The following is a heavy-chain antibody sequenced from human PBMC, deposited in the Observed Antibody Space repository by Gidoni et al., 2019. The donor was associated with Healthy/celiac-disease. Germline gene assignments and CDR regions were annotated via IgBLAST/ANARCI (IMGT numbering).Heavy chain of an antibody. CDR3: AKTYYYDSSGYLDY. CDR1: GFIFADYA. V-gene: IGHV3-9*01. J-gene: IGHJ4*02. CDR2: ISWNSGSI. D-gene: IGHD3-22*01. Sequence: EVQLVESGGGLVQPGRSLRLSCAASGFIFADYAMHWVRQAPGKGLEWGSGISWNSGSIGYADSVKGRFTISRDNAKDSLYLQMNSLRAEDTALYYCAKTYYYDSSGYLDYWGQGTLVTVSS.